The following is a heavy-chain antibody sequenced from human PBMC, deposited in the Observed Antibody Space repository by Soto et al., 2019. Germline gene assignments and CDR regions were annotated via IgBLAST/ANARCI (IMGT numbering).Heavy chain of an antibody. CDR2: IFFTGIT. V-gene: IGHV4-61*01. CDR1: GGSVTTCSYN. J-gene: IGHJ6*02. CDR3: ARDGHGMDV. Sequence: QVQLQESGPGLVRPSETLSLTCTVSGGSVTTCSYNWSWIRRPPGKGLEWIGNIFFTGITHYNPSLNNRVTMSVDTSKNQFSLTVTSVTAADTVVYYCARDGHGMDVWGQGTTVTVSS.